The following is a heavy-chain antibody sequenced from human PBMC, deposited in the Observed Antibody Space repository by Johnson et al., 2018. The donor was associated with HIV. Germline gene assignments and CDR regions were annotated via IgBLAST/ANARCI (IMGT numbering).Heavy chain of an antibody. CDR1: QFTFSSYY. Sequence: VQLVESGGGVVQPGRSLRLSCAASQFTFSSYYMNCVRQAPGNGLELVGQVNPNGGTRDYAAPVKGRFTISRDDSKNTLYLQMNSLKTEDTAVYYCTTEFTMVQGLIWGQGTMVTVSS. CDR2: VNPNGGTR. D-gene: IGHD3-10*01. J-gene: IGHJ3*02. CDR3: TTEFTMVQGLI. V-gene: IGHV3-15*01.